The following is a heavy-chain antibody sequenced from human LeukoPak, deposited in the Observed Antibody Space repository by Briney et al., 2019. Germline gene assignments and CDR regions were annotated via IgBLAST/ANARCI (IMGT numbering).Heavy chain of an antibody. V-gene: IGHV3-30*04. Sequence: PGGSLRLSCVASGFTFSSYAMHWVRQAPGKGLEWVAVISYDGSNKYYADSVKGRFTISRDNSKNTLYLQMNSLRAEDTAVYYCARSRGPNTFGGVHDYWGQGTLVTVSS. CDR1: GFTFSSYA. D-gene: IGHD3-16*01. CDR3: ARSRGPNTFGGVHDY. J-gene: IGHJ4*02. CDR2: ISYDGSNK.